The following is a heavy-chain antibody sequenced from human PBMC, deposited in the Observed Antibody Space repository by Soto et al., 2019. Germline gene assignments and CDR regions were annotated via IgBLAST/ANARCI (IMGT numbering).Heavy chain of an antibody. V-gene: IGHV3-23*01. CDR3: ARRTISSLSKWFDP. D-gene: IGHD2-8*01. CDR2: ISGGGGTT. CDR1: GFTFSSYS. Sequence: GGSLRLSCAASGFTFSSYSMDWVRQAPGKGLEWVSSISGGGGTTYYADSVKGRFTISRDNSKNTFYVQMDSLRAEDTAVYFCARRTISSLSKWFDPWGQGTLVTVSS. J-gene: IGHJ5*02.